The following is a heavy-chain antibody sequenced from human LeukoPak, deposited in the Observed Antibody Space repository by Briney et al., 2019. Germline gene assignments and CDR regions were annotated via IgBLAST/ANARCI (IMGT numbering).Heavy chain of an antibody. CDR1: GGSISSSSYY. CDR2: IYYSGST. V-gene: IGHV4-39*01. D-gene: IGHD3-9*01. J-gene: IGHJ4*02. CDR3: ARLREEMYYDILTGYSELRLFDY. Sequence: PSETLSLTCTVSGGSISSSSYYWGWIRQPPGKGLEWIGSIYYSGSTYYNPSLKSRVTISVDTSKNQFSLKLSSVTAADTAVYYCARLREEMYYDILTGYSELRLFDYWGQGTLVTVSS.